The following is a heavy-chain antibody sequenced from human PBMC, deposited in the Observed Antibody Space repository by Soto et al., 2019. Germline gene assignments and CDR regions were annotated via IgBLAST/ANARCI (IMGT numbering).Heavy chain of an antibody. V-gene: IGHV4-34*01. CDR3: ARANGLRLGELSWGGPNWFDP. Sequence: QVQLQQWGAGLLKPSETLSLTCAVYGGFFIGYYWTWIRQPPGKGLEWIGEINLSGSTNYNPSLTSRVTISLVTSKKQFSLKLSSVTAADTAMYYCARANGLRLGELSWGGPNWFDPWGQGSLVTVSS. CDR1: GGFFIGYY. D-gene: IGHD3-16*02. J-gene: IGHJ5*02. CDR2: INLSGST.